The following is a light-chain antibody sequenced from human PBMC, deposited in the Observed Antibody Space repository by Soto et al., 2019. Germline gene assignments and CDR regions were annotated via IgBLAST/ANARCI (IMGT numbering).Light chain of an antibody. CDR2: DTS. CDR3: QQRANWPLT. Sequence: EIVLTQSPATLSLSPGERATLSCRASQSVINYLAWYQQKPGQAPRLLIYDTSNRATGIPARFSGRGSGTDFTLIISSLEPEDFAVYYCQQRANWPLTFGGGNKVEIK. V-gene: IGKV3-11*01. J-gene: IGKJ4*01. CDR1: QSVINY.